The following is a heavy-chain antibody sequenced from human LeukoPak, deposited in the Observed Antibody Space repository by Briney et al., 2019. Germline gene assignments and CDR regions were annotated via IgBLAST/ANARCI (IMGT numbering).Heavy chain of an antibody. CDR1: GGSFSGYY. Sequence: SETLSLTCAVYGGSFSGYYWSWIRQPPGKGLEWIGEINHSGSTNYNPSLKSRVTISVDTSKNQFSLKLSSVTAADTAVYYCACYYGSYDSSGYHIYYYYYYCMDVWGKGTTVTVSS. D-gene: IGHD3-22*01. V-gene: IGHV4-34*01. J-gene: IGHJ6*03. CDR3: ACYYGSYDSSGYHIYYYYYYCMDV. CDR2: INHSGST.